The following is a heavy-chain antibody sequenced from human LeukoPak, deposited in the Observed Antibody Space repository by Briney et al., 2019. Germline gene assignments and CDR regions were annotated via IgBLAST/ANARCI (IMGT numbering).Heavy chain of an antibody. CDR1: GDSISSYY. J-gene: IGHJ5*02. Sequence: PSETLSLSCTVSGDSISSYYWSWIRQPPGKGLEWIGYIYYNGNTNYNPSLKSRVTISVDTSKNQVSLKLSSVTAADTAVYYCARAGIIMVRGVTLNSFDPWGQGTPATVSS. CDR3: ARAGIIMVRGVTLNSFDP. D-gene: IGHD3-10*01. V-gene: IGHV4-59*01. CDR2: IYYNGNT.